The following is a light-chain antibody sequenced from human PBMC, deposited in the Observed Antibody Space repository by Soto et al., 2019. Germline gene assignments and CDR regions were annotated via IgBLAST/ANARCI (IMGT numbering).Light chain of an antibody. V-gene: IGLV2-14*01. CDR3: ISYTTSGTLV. J-gene: IGLJ3*02. CDR2: EVS. CDR1: SSDVGGYNY. Sequence: QSALTQPASVSGSPGQSITISCTGSSSDVGGYNYVSWYQQHPGKAPKLMIYEVSNRPSGVFNRFSGSKSGNTASLTISGLQAEDEADYYCISYTTSGTLVFGGGTTVTVL.